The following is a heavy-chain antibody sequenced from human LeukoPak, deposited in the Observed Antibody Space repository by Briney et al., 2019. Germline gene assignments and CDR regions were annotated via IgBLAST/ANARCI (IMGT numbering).Heavy chain of an antibody. Sequence: SETLSLTCAVYGGSFSGYYWSWIRQPPGKGLEWIGEINHSGSTNYNPSLKSRVTISVDTSKNQFSLKLSSVTAADTAVYYCARGPPIWSGGRSGGYFDYWGQGTLVTVSS. J-gene: IGHJ4*02. D-gene: IGHD3-3*01. CDR2: INHSGST. V-gene: IGHV4-34*01. CDR1: GGSFSGYY. CDR3: ARGPPIWSGGRSGGYFDY.